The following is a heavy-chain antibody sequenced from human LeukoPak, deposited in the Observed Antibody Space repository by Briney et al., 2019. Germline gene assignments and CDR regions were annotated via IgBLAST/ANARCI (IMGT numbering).Heavy chain of an antibody. J-gene: IGHJ4*02. D-gene: IGHD1-1*01. V-gene: IGHV4-34*01. CDR3: ARGRRKIGDY. CDR2: INHSGST. Sequence: PSETLSLTCAVYGGSFSGYYWSWIRQPPGKGLEWIGEINHSGSTNYNPSLKSRVTISVDTSKNQFSLKLSSVTAADTAVYYCARGRRKIGDYRGQGTLVTVSS. CDR1: GGSFSGYY.